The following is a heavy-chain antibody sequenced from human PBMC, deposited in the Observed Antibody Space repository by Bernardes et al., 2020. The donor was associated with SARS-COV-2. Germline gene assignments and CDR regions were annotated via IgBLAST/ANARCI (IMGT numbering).Heavy chain of an antibody. CDR1: GYTFTGYY. CDR3: ALPPTNYDRYGMDV. D-gene: IGHD3-22*01. J-gene: IGHJ6*02. CDR2: INPNSGGT. V-gene: IGHV1-2*02. Sequence: ASVKVSCKASGYTFTGYYIHWVRQAPGQGLEWMGWINPNSGGTNYAQKFQGRVIMTRDTSSSTAYMELSRLRSDDTAVYYCALPPTNYDRYGMDVWGQGTTVTVSS.